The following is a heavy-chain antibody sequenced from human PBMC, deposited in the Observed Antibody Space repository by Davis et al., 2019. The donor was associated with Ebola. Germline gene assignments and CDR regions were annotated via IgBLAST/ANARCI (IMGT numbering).Heavy chain of an antibody. CDR1: GGSISSYY. Sequence: PSETLSLTCTVSGGSISSYYWSWIRQPAGKGLEWIGRIYTSGSTNYNPSLKSRVTISVDRSKNQFSLKLSSVTAADTAVYYCARYSSSLNWFDPWGQGTLVTVSS. D-gene: IGHD6-13*01. V-gene: IGHV4-4*07. J-gene: IGHJ5*02. CDR3: ARYSSSLNWFDP. CDR2: IYTSGST.